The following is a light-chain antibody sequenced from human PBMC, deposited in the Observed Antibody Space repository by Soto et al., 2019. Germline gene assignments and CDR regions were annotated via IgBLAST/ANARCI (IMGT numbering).Light chain of an antibody. V-gene: IGKV3-20*01. J-gene: IGKJ5*01. CDR3: QQYGGSPRIT. CDR2: GAS. Sequence: EIVLKHSPVTLSLSPGERATLSCRASERLSSVYLAWYQQRPGQPPRLLIYGASNRATGIPDRFSGSGSGTDFTLIINRLEPEDVAIYYCQQYGGSPRITFGQGTRLEI. CDR1: ERLSSVY.